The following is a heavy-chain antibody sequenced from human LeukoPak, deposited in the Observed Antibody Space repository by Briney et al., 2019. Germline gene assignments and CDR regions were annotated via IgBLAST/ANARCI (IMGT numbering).Heavy chain of an antibody. J-gene: IGHJ4*02. CDR2: IIPIFGTA. CDR3: AREGGTGWLVPNNFDY. D-gene: IGHD6-19*01. V-gene: IGHV1-69*01. Sequence: GASVKVSCKASGGTFSSYAISWVRQAPGQGLEWMGGIIPIFGTANYAQKFQGRVTITADESTSTAYMELSSLRSEDTAVYYCAREGGTGWLVPNNFDYWGQGTLVTVSS. CDR1: GGTFSSYA.